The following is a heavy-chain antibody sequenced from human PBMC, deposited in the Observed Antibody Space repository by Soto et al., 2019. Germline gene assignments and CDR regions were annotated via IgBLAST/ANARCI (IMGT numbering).Heavy chain of an antibody. CDR2: IWYDGSNK. J-gene: IGHJ6*03. V-gene: IGHV3-33*01. CDR3: ARGPPGRYYYGSDASQGYYYYMDV. Sequence: GGSLRLSCAASGFTFSSYGMHWVRQAPGKGLEWVAVIWYDGSNKYYADSVKGRFTISRDNSKNTLYLQMNSLRAEDTAVYYCARGPPGRYYYGSDASQGYYYYMDVWGKGTTVTVSS. CDR1: GFTFSSYG. D-gene: IGHD3-10*01.